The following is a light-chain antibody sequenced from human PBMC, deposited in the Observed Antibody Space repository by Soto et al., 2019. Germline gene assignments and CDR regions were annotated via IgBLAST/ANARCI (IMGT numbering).Light chain of an antibody. CDR1: QSIRNW. J-gene: IGKJ1*01. Sequence: DIQMTQSPSTLPASVGDRVTITCRASQSIRNWVASYQQKPETDPKLLIYHASTLESGVPSRFSGSGSGTEFTLTISSLQPDDFATYYCQQYISYSFGQGTKVDIK. CDR3: QQYISYS. CDR2: HAS. V-gene: IGKV1-5*01.